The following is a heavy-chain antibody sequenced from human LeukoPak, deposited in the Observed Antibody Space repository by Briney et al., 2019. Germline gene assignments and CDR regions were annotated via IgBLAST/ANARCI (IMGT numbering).Heavy chain of an antibody. CDR2: ISWNSGSI. CDR3: AKDGNPLGAAYYGMDV. Sequence: PGGSLRLSCAASGFTFDDYAMHWVRQAPGKGLEWVSGISWNSGSIGYADSVKGRFTISRDNAKNSLYLQMNSLRAEDTALYYCAKDGNPLGAAYYGMDVWGQGTTVTVSS. V-gene: IGHV3-9*01. J-gene: IGHJ6*02. CDR1: GFTFDDYA. D-gene: IGHD3-16*01.